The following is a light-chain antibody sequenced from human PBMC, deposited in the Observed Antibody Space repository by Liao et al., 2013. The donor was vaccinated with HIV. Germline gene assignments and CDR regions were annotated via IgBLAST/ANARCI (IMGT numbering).Light chain of an antibody. CDR3: QVWDSSSDHPYYV. J-gene: IGLJ1*01. V-gene: IGLV3-1*01. Sequence: SYDLTQPPSVSVSPGQTASITCSGYNLGERYAYWYQQKPGQSPVLVIYQDTKRPSGIPERFSGSNSGNTATLTISRVEAGDEADYYCQVWDSSSDHPYYVFGTGTKVTVL. CDR2: QDT. CDR1: NLGERY.